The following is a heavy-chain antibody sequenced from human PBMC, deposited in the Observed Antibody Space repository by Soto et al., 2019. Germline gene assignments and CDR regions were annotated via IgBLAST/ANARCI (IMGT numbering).Heavy chain of an antibody. CDR3: ATSDIDFGLDV. Sequence: GGSLRLSCAASGFTFTTYVMSWVRQAPGKGLEWVSSIRCCGGATHYADSVKGRFTVSRDDSKTTLYLQMSSLRAEDSATYYCATSDIDFGLDVRGQGTTVTVSS. J-gene: IGHJ6*02. CDR1: GFTFTTYV. D-gene: IGHD2-15*01. V-gene: IGHV3-23*01. CDR2: IRCCGGAT.